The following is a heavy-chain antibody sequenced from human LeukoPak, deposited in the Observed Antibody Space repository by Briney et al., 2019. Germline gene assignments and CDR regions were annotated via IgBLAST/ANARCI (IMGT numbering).Heavy chain of an antibody. Sequence: GESLRIVCKASGYTFASYWIGWVLQLPGKGLEWMGIIYPGDSDTRYSPSFQDQVTISADMSITTVYLQWSGLKASDTAMYYCARHETQRTAVCPLGGAHWDYFYMDVWGKGTAVTVSS. CDR2: IYPGDSDT. V-gene: IGHV5-51*01. CDR1: GYTFASYW. J-gene: IGHJ6*03. CDR3: ARHETQRTAVCPLGGAHWDYFYMDV. D-gene: IGHD3-10*01.